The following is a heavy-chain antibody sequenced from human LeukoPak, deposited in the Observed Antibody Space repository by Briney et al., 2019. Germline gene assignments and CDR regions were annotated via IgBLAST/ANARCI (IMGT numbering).Heavy chain of an antibody. D-gene: IGHD3-22*01. CDR3: ARETYYYDSSGFSRGHAFDI. V-gene: IGHV4-59*01. CDR2: IYYSGST. J-gene: IGHJ3*02. CDR1: GGPISSYY. Sequence: SETLSLTCTVSGGPISSYYWSWIRQPPGKGLEWIGYIYYSGSTNYNPSLKSRVTISVDTSKNQFSLKLSSVTAADTAVYYCARETYYYDSSGFSRGHAFDIWGQGTMVTVSS.